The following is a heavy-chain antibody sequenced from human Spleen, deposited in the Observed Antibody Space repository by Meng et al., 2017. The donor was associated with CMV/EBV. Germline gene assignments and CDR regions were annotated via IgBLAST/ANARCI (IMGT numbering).Heavy chain of an antibody. D-gene: IGHD2-2*01. CDR2: ISYSGST. CDR1: GCSISSGAYY. V-gene: IGHV4-31*02. Sequence: SGCSISSGAYYWSWIHPHPGAGLEWIGYISYSGSTYYNPSLKSRVIISIDTSKNQFSLKVTSVTAADTAVFYCARTSKHYQFLQADSWGLGTLVTVSS. J-gene: IGHJ4*02. CDR3: ARTSKHYQFLQADS.